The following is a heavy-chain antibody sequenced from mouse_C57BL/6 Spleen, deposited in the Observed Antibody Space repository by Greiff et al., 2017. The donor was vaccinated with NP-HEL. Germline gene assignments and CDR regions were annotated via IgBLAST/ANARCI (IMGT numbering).Heavy chain of an antibody. CDR3: ARWAIVSGSSYYFDY. Sequence: QVQLQQSGAELARPGASVKLSCKASGYTFTSYGISWVKQRTGQGLEWIGEIYPRSGNTSYNEKFKGKATLTADKSSSTAYMELRSLTSEDSAVYVCARWAIVSGSSYYFDYWGQGTTLTVSS. V-gene: IGHV1-81*01. CDR1: GYTFTSYG. J-gene: IGHJ2*01. CDR2: IYPRSGNT. D-gene: IGHD1-1*01.